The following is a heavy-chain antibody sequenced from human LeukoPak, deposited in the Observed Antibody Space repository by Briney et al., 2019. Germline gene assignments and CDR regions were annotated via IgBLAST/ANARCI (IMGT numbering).Heavy chain of an antibody. J-gene: IGHJ6*02. V-gene: IGHV1-8*01. Sequence: ASVKVSCKASGYTFTSYDINLVRQATGQGLEWMGWRNPNSGNTGYAQKFQGRVTMTRDTSISTAYMELSRLGSADTAIYYCARERVPHSRAYDYYYGMDVWGHGTTVTVSS. D-gene: IGHD3-22*01. CDR3: ARERVPHSRAYDYYYGMDV. CDR2: RNPNSGNT. CDR1: GYTFTSYD.